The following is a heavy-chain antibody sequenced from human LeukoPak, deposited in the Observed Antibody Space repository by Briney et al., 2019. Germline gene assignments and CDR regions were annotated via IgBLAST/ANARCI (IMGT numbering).Heavy chain of an antibody. V-gene: IGHV3-23*01. CDR2: IRSNGRDT. J-gene: IGHJ5*02. CDR3: AKGGYDSWFDP. Sequence: AGGSLRLSCVASGFTFSSYSITWVRQAPGKGLEWVSNIRSNGRDTYYADSVKGRFTISRDNSKNTVYLEMNKLRAEDTAVYYCAKGGYDSWFDPWGQGILVIVSS. CDR1: GFTFSSYS. D-gene: IGHD2-15*01.